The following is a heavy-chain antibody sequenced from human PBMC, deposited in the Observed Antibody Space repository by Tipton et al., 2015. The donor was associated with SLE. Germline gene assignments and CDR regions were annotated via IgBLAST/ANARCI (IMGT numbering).Heavy chain of an antibody. CDR2: IYYSGST. J-gene: IGHJ4*02. V-gene: IGHV4-39*01. CDR3: ARVPHYFDY. CDR1: GGSISSSSYY. Sequence: TLSLTCTVSGGSISSSSYYWGWIRQPPGKGLEWIGRIYYSGSTYYNPSLKSRVTISVDTSKNQFSLKLSSVTAADTAVYYCARVPHYFDYWGQGTLVTVAS.